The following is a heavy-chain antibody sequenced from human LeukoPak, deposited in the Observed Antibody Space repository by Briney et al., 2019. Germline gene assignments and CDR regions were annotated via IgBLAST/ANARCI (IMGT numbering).Heavy chain of an antibody. CDR1: GYTFTSYG. D-gene: IGHD6-19*01. Sequence: GASVKVSCKASGYTFTSYGISWVRQAPGQGLEWMGGIIPIFGTANYAQKFQGRVTITADESTSTAYMELSSLRSEDTAVYYCARGGWPDAFDIWGQGTMVTVSS. CDR2: IIPIFGTA. V-gene: IGHV1-69*13. CDR3: ARGGWPDAFDI. J-gene: IGHJ3*02.